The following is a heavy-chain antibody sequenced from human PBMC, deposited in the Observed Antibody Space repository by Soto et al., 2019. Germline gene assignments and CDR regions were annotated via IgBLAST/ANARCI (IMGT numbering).Heavy chain of an antibody. Sequence: ASVKVSCKASGGTFSSYAISWVRQAPGQGLEWMGGIIPIFGTANYAQKFQGRVTITADESTSTAYMELSSLRSEDTAVYYCARVPMTGIAARLEVPGPFDYWGQGTLVTVSS. CDR1: GGTFSSYA. J-gene: IGHJ4*02. CDR3: ARVPMTGIAARLEVPGPFDY. D-gene: IGHD6-6*01. V-gene: IGHV1-69*13. CDR2: IIPIFGTA.